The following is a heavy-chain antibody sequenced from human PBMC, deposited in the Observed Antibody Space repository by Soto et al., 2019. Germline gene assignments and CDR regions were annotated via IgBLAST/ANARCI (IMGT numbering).Heavy chain of an antibody. J-gene: IGHJ6*02. Sequence: SGPTLVNPTDTLTLTCSVSGFSLTNGRMGVSWIRQPPGKALEWLAHFFSDAERSYSTSMQSRLNMYKDSSGSQVVLTMTNMAPADTATYFCARMDGDYNYYGLDVWGHGIAVTVSS. CDR1: GFSLTNGRMG. CDR2: FFSDAER. CDR3: ARMDGDYNYYGLDV. D-gene: IGHD4-17*01. V-gene: IGHV2-26*01.